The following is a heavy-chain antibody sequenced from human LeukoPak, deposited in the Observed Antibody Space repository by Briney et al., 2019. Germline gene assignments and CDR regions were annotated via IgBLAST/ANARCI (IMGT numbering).Heavy chain of an antibody. Sequence: PGGSLRLSCAVSGFTFDDYGMSWVRQAPGKGLEWVSGINWNGGSTGYADSVKGRFTISRDNAKNSLYLQMNSLRAEDTALYYCARVRGSVAAAGSRWFDPWGKGTTVTVSS. CDR2: INWNGGST. V-gene: IGHV3-20*04. D-gene: IGHD6-13*01. CDR3: ARVRGSVAAAGSRWFDP. CDR1: GFTFDDYG. J-gene: IGHJ6*04.